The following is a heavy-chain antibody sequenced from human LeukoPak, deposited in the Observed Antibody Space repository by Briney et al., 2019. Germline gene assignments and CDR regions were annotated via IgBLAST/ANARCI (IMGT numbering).Heavy chain of an antibody. CDR1: GFTFSSYA. Sequence: GGSLRLSCAASGFTFSSYAMSWVRQAPGKGLEWVSAISGSGGSTYYADSVKGRFTISRDNSKNTLYLQMNSLRAEDTAVYYSAKDRDILTGYYLYWGQGTLVTVSS. J-gene: IGHJ4*02. V-gene: IGHV3-23*01. CDR3: AKDRDILTGYYLY. CDR2: ISGSGGST. D-gene: IGHD3-9*01.